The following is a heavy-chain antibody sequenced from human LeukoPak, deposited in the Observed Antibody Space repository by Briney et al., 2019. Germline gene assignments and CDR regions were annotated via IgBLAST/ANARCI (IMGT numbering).Heavy chain of an antibody. D-gene: IGHD1-26*01. CDR1: GYTFTGYY. Sequence: GASVKVSCKASGYTFTGYYMHWVRQAPGQGLEWMGWINPNSGGTNYAQKFQGRATMTRDTSISTVYMDLSRQKSDDTAVYYCARGSWDTEYFHHWGQGTLVTVSS. CDR2: INPNSGGT. J-gene: IGHJ1*01. CDR3: ARGSWDTEYFHH. V-gene: IGHV1-2*02.